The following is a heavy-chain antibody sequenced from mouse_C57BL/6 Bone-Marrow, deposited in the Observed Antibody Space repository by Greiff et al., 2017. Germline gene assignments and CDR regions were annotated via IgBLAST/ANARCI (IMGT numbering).Heavy chain of an antibody. CDR3: ARTGYGSTYYFDY. CDR1: GYTFTSYD. CDR2: IYPRDGST. J-gene: IGHJ2*01. Sequence: QVTLKESGPELVKPGASVKLSCKASGYTFTSYDINWVKQRPGQGLEWIGWIYPRDGSTKYNEKLKGKATLTVDTSASTAYMGLHSLTSDDSAVYFCARTGYGSTYYFDYWGQGTTLTVSS. D-gene: IGHD1-1*01. V-gene: IGHV1-85*01.